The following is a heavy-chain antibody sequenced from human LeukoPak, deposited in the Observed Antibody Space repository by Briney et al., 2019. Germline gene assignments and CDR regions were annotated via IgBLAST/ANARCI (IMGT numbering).Heavy chain of an antibody. Sequence: GGSLRLSCAASGFPFSSYSMNWVRQAPGKGLEWVSSISSGTSFIYYADSVKGRFTISRDNAKNSLYLQMNSLRAEDTAVYYCARGTTALMDVWGKGTTVAVSS. V-gene: IGHV3-21*01. D-gene: IGHD2-21*02. J-gene: IGHJ6*03. CDR2: ISSGTSFI. CDR3: ARGTTALMDV. CDR1: GFPFSSYS.